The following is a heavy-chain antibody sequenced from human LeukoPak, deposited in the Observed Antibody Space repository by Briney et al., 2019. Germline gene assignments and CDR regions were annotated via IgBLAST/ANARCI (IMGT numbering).Heavy chain of an antibody. CDR2: VYYSGST. Sequence: SETLSLTCTVSGGSIRSYSWNWLRQSPGTGLEWIGYVYYSGSTMYNPSLRSRVTISVDTSKNQFSLNLSSVTAADTAVYYCARLKARDAFDIWGQGTMVTASS. CDR1: GGSIRSYS. J-gene: IGHJ3*02. V-gene: IGHV4-59*08. CDR3: ARLKARDAFDI.